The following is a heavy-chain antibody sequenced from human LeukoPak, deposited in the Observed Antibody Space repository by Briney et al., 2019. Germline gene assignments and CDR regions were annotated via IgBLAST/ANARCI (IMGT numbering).Heavy chain of an antibody. CDR3: ARGPIRTVTTFKKRNWFDP. V-gene: IGHV4-34*01. D-gene: IGHD4-17*01. J-gene: IGHJ5*02. Sequence: SETLSLTCAVYGGSFSGYYWSWIRQPPGKGLEWIGEIKHSGSTNYNPSLKSRVTISVDTSKNQFSLKLSSVTAADTAVYYCARGPIRTVTTFKKRNWFDPWGQGTLVTVSS. CDR1: GGSFSGYY. CDR2: IKHSGST.